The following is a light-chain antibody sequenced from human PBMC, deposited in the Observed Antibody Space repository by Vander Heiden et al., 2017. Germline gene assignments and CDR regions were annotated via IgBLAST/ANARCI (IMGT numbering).Light chain of an antibody. V-gene: IGLV1-44*01. Sequence: QSVLTQPPSASGTTGQRVTISCSGSSSNIGSNTVNWYQQLPGTAPNLLIYSNNQRPSGVPDRFSGSKSGTSASLAISGLQSEDEADYYCAAWDDSLNGFYVFGTGTKVTVL. CDR3: AAWDDSLNGFYV. J-gene: IGLJ1*01. CDR1: SSNIGSNT. CDR2: SNN.